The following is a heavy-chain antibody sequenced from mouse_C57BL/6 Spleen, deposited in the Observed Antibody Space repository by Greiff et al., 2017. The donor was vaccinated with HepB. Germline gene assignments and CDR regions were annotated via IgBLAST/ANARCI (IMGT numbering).Heavy chain of an antibody. CDR2: IYPGDGDT. J-gene: IGHJ2*01. CDR3: AGGNFDY. CDR1: GYAFSSSW. V-gene: IGHV1-82*01. Sequence: VKVVESGPELVKPGASVKISCKASGYAFSSSWMNWVKQRPGKGLEWIGRIYPGDGDTNYNGKFKGKATLTADKSSSTAYMQLSSLTSEDSAVYFCAGGNFDYWGQGTTLTVSS.